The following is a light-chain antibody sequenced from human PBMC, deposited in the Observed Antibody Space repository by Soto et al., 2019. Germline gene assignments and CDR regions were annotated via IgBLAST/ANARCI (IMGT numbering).Light chain of an antibody. CDR1: QAIRYD. J-gene: IGKJ1*01. CDR3: LQDYGYPRT. Sequence: AIQMTQSPSSLSASVGDRVTLTCRANQAIRYDLAWYQQKPGRAPKLLIYAASHLQSGVPSRFSGRGSGTDFTLTISSLQPEDFATYYCLQDYGYPRTFGEGTKVEI. V-gene: IGKV1-6*01. CDR2: AAS.